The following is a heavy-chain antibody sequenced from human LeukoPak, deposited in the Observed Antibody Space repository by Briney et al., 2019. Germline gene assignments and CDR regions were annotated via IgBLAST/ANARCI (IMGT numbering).Heavy chain of an antibody. D-gene: IGHD3-16*01. J-gene: IGHJ5*02. Sequence: SETLSLTCTVSGGSISSGSYYWSWIRQPAGKGLEWIGRIYTSGSTNYNPSLKSRVTISVDTSKNQFSLKLSSVTAADTAVYYCARDGLTPLGWFDPWGQGTLVTVSS. CDR1: GGSISSGSYY. CDR3: ARDGLTPLGWFDP. V-gene: IGHV4-61*02. CDR2: IYTSGST.